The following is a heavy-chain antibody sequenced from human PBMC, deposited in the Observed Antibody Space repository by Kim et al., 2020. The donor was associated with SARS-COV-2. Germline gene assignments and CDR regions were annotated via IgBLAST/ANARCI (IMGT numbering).Heavy chain of an antibody. Sequence: ISPGGSEKSHVDSVKGRFTISRDNAKKSLFLQMNSLRPEDTAVYYCARGPYWGQGTLVTVPS. J-gene: IGHJ4*02. V-gene: IGHV3-7*01. CDR3: ARGPY. CDR2: ISPGGSEK.